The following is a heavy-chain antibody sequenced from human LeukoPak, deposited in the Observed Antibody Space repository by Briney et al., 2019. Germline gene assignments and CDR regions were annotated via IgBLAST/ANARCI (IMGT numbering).Heavy chain of an antibody. J-gene: IGHJ3*02. V-gene: IGHV1-18*01. CDR1: AYTFSKFG. Sequence: ASVKLSCKASAYTFSKFGIAWVRQAPGQGLEWMGWISGNNDNPQSAQDLQGRVTVTTDRSTSTAYMELRSLRHDDRAVYYCTRGDGGNPWDAFDIWGQGTMVTVSS. CDR3: TRGDGGNPWDAFDI. D-gene: IGHD4-23*01. CDR2: ISGNNDNP.